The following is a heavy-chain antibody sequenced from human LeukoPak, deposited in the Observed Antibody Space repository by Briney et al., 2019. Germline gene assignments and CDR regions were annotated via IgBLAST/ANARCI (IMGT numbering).Heavy chain of an antibody. V-gene: IGHV1-2*02. CDR2: INPNSGGT. Sequence: GASVKVSCKASGYTFTGYYMHWVRQAPGQGLEWMGWINPNSGGTNYAQKFQGRVTMTRDTSISTAYMEQSRLRSDDTAVYYCARDSYYDILTGYWSPGDYYYYYMDVWGKGTTVTVSS. D-gene: IGHD3-9*01. CDR3: ARDSYYDILTGYWSPGDYYYYYMDV. CDR1: GYTFTGYY. J-gene: IGHJ6*03.